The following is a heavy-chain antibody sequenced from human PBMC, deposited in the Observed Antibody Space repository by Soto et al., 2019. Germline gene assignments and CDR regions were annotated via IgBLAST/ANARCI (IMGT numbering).Heavy chain of an antibody. V-gene: IGHV5-51*01. D-gene: IGHD3-22*01. CDR3: ARRSDSSGYYPVGFDY. CDR2: IYPGDSDT. J-gene: IGHJ4*02. CDR1: GYSFTSYW. Sequence: EVQLVQSGAEVKKPGESLKISCKGSGYSFTSYWIGWVRQMPGKGLEWMGIIYPGDSDTRYSPSFQGQVTISADKSIGTAYLQWSSLKASDTAMYYCARRSDSSGYYPVGFDYWGQGTLVTVSS.